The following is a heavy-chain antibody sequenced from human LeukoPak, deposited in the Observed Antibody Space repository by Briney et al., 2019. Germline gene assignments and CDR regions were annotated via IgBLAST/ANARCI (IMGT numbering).Heavy chain of an antibody. CDR1: GGSISSGSYY. V-gene: IGHV4-61*02. Sequence: SQTLSLTCTVSGGSISSGSYYWSWIRQPAGKGLEWIGRIYTSGSTNYNPSLKSRVTISVDTSKNQFSLKLSSVTAADTAVCYCARAGRTYYYDSSGYPPSTTRADVWGKGTTVTVSS. CDR3: ARAGRTYYYDSSGYPPSTTRADV. D-gene: IGHD3-22*01. J-gene: IGHJ6*04. CDR2: IYTSGST.